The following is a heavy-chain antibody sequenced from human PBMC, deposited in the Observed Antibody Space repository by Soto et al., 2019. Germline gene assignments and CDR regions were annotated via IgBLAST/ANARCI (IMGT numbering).Heavy chain of an antibody. J-gene: IGHJ4*02. CDR2: INWADDK. V-gene: IGHV2-5*02. CDR3: AHRFDWYYFNC. Sequence: FGPTLVNLTQTLTLTCTLSGFSLITSEVGVSWIRHPPGKDLVWLALINWADDKRYSPSLKSRLTITKDTSENRVVLTMTNMDPVDIATYYFAHRFDWYYFNCWGQGSRATV. D-gene: IGHD3-9*01. CDR1: GFSLITSEVG.